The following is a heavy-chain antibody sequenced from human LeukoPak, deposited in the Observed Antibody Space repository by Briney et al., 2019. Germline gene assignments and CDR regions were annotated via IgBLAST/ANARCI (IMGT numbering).Heavy chain of an antibody. CDR1: GGSVSSDNSY. Sequence: SETLSLTCTVSGGSVSSDNSYWNWIRQPAGKGLEWIERIYADGSSTYNPSLKSRVTISVEAPKNQFSLRLSSLTAADTAVYYCARGYYYHRWGQGTLVTVSS. V-gene: IGHV4-61*02. D-gene: IGHD3-22*01. CDR2: IYADGSS. J-gene: IGHJ4*02. CDR3: ARGYYYHR.